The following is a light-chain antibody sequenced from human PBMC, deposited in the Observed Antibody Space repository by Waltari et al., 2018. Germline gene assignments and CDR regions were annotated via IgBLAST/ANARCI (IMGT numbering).Light chain of an antibody. CDR1: QSVSSSY. CDR2: GAS. V-gene: IGKV3-20*01. Sequence: EIVLTQSPGTLSLSQGERATLSCRASQSVSSSYLAWYQQKPGQAPRLLIYGASNRATGIPDRFSGSGSGTDFTLTISRLEPEDFAVYYCQQYGSSPHTFGGGTKVEIK. CDR3: QQYGSSPHT. J-gene: IGKJ4*01.